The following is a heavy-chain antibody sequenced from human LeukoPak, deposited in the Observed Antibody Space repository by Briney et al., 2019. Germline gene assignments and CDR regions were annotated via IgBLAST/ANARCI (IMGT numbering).Heavy chain of an antibody. CDR2: IRYDGSNK. CDR1: GFTFSSYA. J-gene: IGHJ4*02. CDR3: AKDPRSATVHGEFDY. D-gene: IGHD3-10*01. V-gene: IGHV3-30*02. Sequence: GGSLRLSFAASGFTFSSYAMSWVRQAPGKGLEWVAFIRYDGSNKYYADSVKGRFTISRDNSKNTLYLQMNSLRAEDTAVYYCAKDPRSATVHGEFDYWGQGTLVTVSS.